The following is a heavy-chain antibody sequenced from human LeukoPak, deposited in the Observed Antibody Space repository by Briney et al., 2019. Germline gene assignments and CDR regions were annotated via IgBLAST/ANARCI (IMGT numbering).Heavy chain of an antibody. J-gene: IGHJ4*02. Sequence: GGSLRLSCAASGFTFCSYWMSWARQAPGKGLEWVANIKQDGSEKYYVDSVKGRFTISRDSAKNSLYLQMNSLRAEDTAVYYCARDLRELRYWGQGTLVTVSS. CDR3: ARDLRELRY. V-gene: IGHV3-7*01. D-gene: IGHD1-26*01. CDR2: IKQDGSEK. CDR1: GFTFCSYW.